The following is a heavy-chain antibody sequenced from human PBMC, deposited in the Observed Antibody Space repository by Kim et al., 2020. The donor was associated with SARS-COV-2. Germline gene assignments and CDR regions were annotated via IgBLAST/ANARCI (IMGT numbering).Heavy chain of an antibody. D-gene: IGHD3-10*01. V-gene: IGHV3-33*01. Sequence: YADSVKGRFTISRDNSKNTLYLQMNSLRAEDTAVYYCARDDGSGSRGMDVWGQGTTVTVSS. J-gene: IGHJ6*02. CDR3: ARDDGSGSRGMDV.